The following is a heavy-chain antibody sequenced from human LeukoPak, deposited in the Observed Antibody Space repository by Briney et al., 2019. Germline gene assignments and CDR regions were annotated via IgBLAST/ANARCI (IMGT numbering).Heavy chain of an antibody. CDR3: ARDLNWYFDL. CDR1: GGTFSSYA. CDR2: IIPIFGTA. J-gene: IGHJ2*01. V-gene: IGHV1-69*05. Sequence: ASVKVSCKASGGTFSSYAISWVRQAPGQGLEWMGGIIPIFGTANYAQKFQGRVTITTDESTSTAYMELSSLRSEDTAVYYCARDLNWYFDLWGRGTLVTVSS.